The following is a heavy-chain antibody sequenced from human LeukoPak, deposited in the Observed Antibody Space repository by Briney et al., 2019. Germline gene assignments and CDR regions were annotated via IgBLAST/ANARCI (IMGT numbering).Heavy chain of an antibody. V-gene: IGHV1-18*01. CDR1: GYTFTTYG. CDR3: ARVPGSLRFLEWSNYYYYMDV. D-gene: IGHD3-3*01. CDR2: ISAYNGNT. Sequence: VASVKVSCKTSGYTFTTYGISWVRQAPGQGLEWMGWISAYNGNTNYAQKLQGRVTMTTDTSTSTAYMELRSLRSDDTAVYYRARVPGSLRFLEWSNYYYYMDVWGKGTTVTVSS. J-gene: IGHJ6*03.